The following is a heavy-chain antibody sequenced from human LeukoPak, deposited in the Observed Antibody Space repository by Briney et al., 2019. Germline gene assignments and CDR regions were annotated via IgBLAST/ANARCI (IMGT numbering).Heavy chain of an antibody. V-gene: IGHV3-30-3*01. CDR1: GLTFSSHW. CDR3: ARPYSSSWYYFDY. Sequence: GGSLRLSCAASGLTFSSHWMHWVRQAPGKGLEWVAVISYDGSNKYYADSVKGRFTISRDISKNTLYLQMISLKAEDTAVYYCARPYSSSWYYFDYWGQGTLVTVSS. J-gene: IGHJ4*02. D-gene: IGHD6-13*01. CDR2: ISYDGSNK.